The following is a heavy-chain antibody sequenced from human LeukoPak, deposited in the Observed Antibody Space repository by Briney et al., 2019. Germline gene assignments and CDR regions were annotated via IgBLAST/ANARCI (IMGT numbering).Heavy chain of an antibody. D-gene: IGHD4-17*01. J-gene: IGHJ6*02. CDR3: ARDTGVYGDYEITGYYGMDV. CDR1: GYTLTELS. V-gene: IGHV1-69*13. Sequence: SVKVSCKVSGYTLTELSMHWVRQAPGKGLEWMGGIIPIFGTANYAQKFQGRVTITADESTSTAYMELSSLRSDDTAVYYCARDTGVYGDYEITGYYGMDVWGQGTTVTVSS. CDR2: IIPIFGTA.